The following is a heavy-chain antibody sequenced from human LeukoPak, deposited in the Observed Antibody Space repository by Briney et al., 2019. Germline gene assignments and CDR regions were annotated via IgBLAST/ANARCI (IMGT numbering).Heavy chain of an antibody. Sequence: SETLSLTCTVSGGSISSGSYYWSWIRQPAGKGLEWIGRIYTSGSTTYNPSLKSRVTISVDTSKNQFSLKLSSVTAADTAVYYCARNDFWSGYDAFDIWGQGTMVTVSS. CDR1: GGSISSGSYY. CDR2: IYTSGST. CDR3: ARNDFWSGYDAFDI. V-gene: IGHV4-61*02. J-gene: IGHJ3*02. D-gene: IGHD3-3*01.